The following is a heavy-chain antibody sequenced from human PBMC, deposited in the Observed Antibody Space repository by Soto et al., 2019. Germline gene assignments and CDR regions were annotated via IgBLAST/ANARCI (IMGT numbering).Heavy chain of an antibody. D-gene: IGHD5-18*01. V-gene: IGHV4-4*02. CDR2: IYHSGST. J-gene: IGHJ4*02. Sequence: QVQLQESGPGLVKPSGTLSLTCAVSGGSISSSNWWSWVRQPPGKGLEWIGEIYHSGSTNYNPTLKSRVTISVDKSKNQFSLKLSSVTAADTAVYYCAREGSPARSKTNTVDTAMAIDYWGQGTLVTVSS. CDR3: AREGSPARSKTNTVDTAMAIDY. CDR1: GGSISSSNW.